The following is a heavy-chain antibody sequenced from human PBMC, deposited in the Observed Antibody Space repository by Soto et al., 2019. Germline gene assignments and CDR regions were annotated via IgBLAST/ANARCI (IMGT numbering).Heavy chain of an antibody. CDR2: INPNGCT. J-gene: IGHJ4*02. Sequence: QVQLVQSGAEVKRPGASVKVSCKASGYTLTDNYMHWVREAPGQGLEWMGWINPNGCTNYAQKFQGRVTMTRDTSISTAYMELSRLRSDDTAVYYCARSLTTLTTLLDYWGQGTLVTVSS. CDR3: ARSLTTLTTLLDY. V-gene: IGHV1-2*02. D-gene: IGHD4-17*01. CDR1: GYTLTDNY.